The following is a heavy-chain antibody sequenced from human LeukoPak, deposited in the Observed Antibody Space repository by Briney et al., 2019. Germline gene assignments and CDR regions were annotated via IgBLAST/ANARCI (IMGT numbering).Heavy chain of an antibody. CDR2: INTNTGNP. V-gene: IGHV7-4-1*02. Sequence: ASVKVSCKASGYTFTSYAMNWVRQAPGQGLEWMGWINTNTGNPTYAQGFTGRFVLSLDTSVSTAYLQISSLKAEDTAVYYCARENGGIVVVPAAPYYYYYYYMDVWGKGTTVTVSS. CDR3: ARENGGIVVVPAAPYYYYYYYMDV. D-gene: IGHD2-2*01. J-gene: IGHJ6*03. CDR1: GYTFTSYA.